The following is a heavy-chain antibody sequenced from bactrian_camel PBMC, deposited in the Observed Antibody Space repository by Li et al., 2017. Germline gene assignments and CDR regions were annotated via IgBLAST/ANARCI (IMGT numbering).Heavy chain of an antibody. V-gene: IGHV3S53*01. CDR3: AARYKWGDRCTVDDIFAY. J-gene: IGHJ6*01. CDR2: IDTSGRT. D-gene: IGHD6*01. Sequence: VQLVESGGGSVQAGGSLRLSCEWSGYTGIMCMGWYRRAPEKERETVARIDTSGRTKYVDSVKGRFTASQDNAKPIWYLQMNSLMPEDSAMYYCAARYKWGDRCTVDDIFAYWGRGTQVTVS. CDR1: GYTGIMC.